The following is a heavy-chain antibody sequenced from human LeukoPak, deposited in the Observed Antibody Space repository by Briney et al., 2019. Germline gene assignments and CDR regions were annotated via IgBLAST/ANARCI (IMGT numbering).Heavy chain of an antibody. J-gene: IGHJ4*02. CDR1: GFTVSSNY. CDR2: IYSGGST. Sequence: PGGSLRLSCAASGFTVSSNYMNWVRQAPGKGLEWVSVIYSGGSTYYADSVKGRFTISRDNSKNTLYLQVNSLRAEDTAVYYCARDQDESFDYWGQGTLVTVSS. D-gene: IGHD2-15*01. V-gene: IGHV3-66*01. CDR3: ARDQDESFDY.